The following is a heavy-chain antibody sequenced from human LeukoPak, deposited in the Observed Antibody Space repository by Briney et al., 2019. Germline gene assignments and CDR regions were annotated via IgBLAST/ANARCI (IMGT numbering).Heavy chain of an antibody. V-gene: IGHV3-53*01. CDR2: IYSGGST. CDR1: GFTVSSNY. J-gene: IGHJ6*03. CDR3: ARILKDYYGSGSYYTLPLYYYYYMDV. D-gene: IGHD3-10*01. Sequence: GGSLRLSCAASGFTVSSNYMSWVRQAPGKGLERVSVIYSGGSTYYADSVKGRFTISRDNSKNTLYLQMNSLRAEDTAVYYCARILKDYYGSGSYYTLPLYYYYYMDVWGKGTTVTVSS.